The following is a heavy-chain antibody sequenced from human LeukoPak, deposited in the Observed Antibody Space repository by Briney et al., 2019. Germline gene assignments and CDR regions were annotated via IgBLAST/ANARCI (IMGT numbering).Heavy chain of an antibody. J-gene: IGHJ4*02. CDR3: ARGVVVPAAMGN. V-gene: IGHV3-21*01. D-gene: IGHD2-2*01. Sequence: GGSLRLSCAASGFTFSSYSMNWVRQAPGKGLEWVSSISSSISYIYYADSVKGRFTISRDNAKNSLYLQMNSPRAEDTAVYYCARGVVVPAAMGNWGQGTLVTVSS. CDR2: ISSSISYI. CDR1: GFTFSSYS.